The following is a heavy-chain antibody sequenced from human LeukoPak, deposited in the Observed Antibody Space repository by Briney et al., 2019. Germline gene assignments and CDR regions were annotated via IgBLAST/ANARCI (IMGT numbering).Heavy chain of an antibody. Sequence: PGGSLRLSCAASGFTVSGHPMSWVRQAPGKGLEWVAVIWYDGSNKYYADSVKGRFTISRDNSKNTLYLQMNSLRAEDTAVYYCARDELELRGFDYWGQGTLVTVSS. CDR3: ARDELELRGFDY. V-gene: IGHV3-33*08. CDR1: GFTVSGHP. D-gene: IGHD1-7*01. J-gene: IGHJ4*02. CDR2: IWYDGSNK.